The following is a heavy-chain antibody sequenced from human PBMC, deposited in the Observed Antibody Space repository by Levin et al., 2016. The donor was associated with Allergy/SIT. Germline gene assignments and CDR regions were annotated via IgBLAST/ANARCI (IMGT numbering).Heavy chain of an antibody. CDR2: ISWNSGSI. J-gene: IGHJ4*02. CDR3: AKDMVGGCSSTSCYRGGDSSSWWGPLDY. V-gene: IGHV3-9*01. Sequence: VRQAPGKGLEWVSGISWNSGSIGYADSVKGRFTISRDNAKNSLYLQMNSLRAEDTALYYCAKDMVGGCSSTSCYRGGDSSSWWGPLDYWGQGTLVTVSS. D-gene: IGHD2-2*01.